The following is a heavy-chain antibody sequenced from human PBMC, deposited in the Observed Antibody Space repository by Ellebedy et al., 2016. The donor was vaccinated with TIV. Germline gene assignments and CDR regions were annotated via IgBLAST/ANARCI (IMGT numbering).Heavy chain of an antibody. Sequence: GESLKISCAASGFTFSDCAMSWVRQAPGKGLEWVSSISGGGGRTYYADSVKGRFTTSRDNSNNTLYLQMNSLRAEDSALYYCAKGPAVGVFSYYYYYIDVWGKGTTVTVSS. CDR2: ISGGGGRT. CDR3: AKGPAVGVFSYYYYYIDV. D-gene: IGHD1-26*01. J-gene: IGHJ6*03. CDR1: GFTFSDCA. V-gene: IGHV3-23*01.